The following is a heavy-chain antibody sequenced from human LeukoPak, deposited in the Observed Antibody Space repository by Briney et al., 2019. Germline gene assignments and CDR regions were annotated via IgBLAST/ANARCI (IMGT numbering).Heavy chain of an antibody. Sequence: PGGSLRLSCAASGFTFSSYSNNWVRQAPGKGLELVSSISSSSSYIYYADSVKGRFTISRDNAKNSLYLQMNSLRAEDTAVYYCASSTVTFYYYYMDVWGKGTTVTVSS. CDR3: ASSTVTFYYYYMDV. D-gene: IGHD4-17*01. CDR1: GFTFSSYS. V-gene: IGHV3-21*01. J-gene: IGHJ6*03. CDR2: ISSSSSYI.